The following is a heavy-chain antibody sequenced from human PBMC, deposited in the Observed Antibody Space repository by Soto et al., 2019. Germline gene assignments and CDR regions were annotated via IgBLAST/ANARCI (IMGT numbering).Heavy chain of an antibody. CDR1: GYTFTSYY. Sequence: GASVKVSCKASGYTFTSYYMHWVRQAPGQGLEWMGIINPSGGSTSYAQKFQGRVTMTRDTSTSTVYMELSSLRSEDTAVYYCAGDLYSYGYTWALDYWGQGTLVTVS. D-gene: IGHD5-18*01. CDR2: INPSGGST. J-gene: IGHJ4*02. CDR3: AGDLYSYGYTWALDY. V-gene: IGHV1-46*01.